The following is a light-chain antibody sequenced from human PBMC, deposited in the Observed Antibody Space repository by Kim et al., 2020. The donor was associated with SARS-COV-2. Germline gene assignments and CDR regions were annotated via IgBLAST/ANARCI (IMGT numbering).Light chain of an antibody. CDR2: DAS. V-gene: IGKV1-5*01. Sequence: DIQMTQSPSTLSASVGDRVTITCRASESISSRLAWYEQKPEKAPKLLIYDASSLESGVPSRFSGSGSGTDFTLTITSLQPDDFATYYCQQDNNYPFTFGQGTKLEI. CDR3: QQDNNYPFT. J-gene: IGKJ2*01. CDR1: ESISSR.